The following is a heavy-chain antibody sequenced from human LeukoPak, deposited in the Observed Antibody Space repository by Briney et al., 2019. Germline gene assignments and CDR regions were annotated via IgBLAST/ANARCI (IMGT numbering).Heavy chain of an antibody. J-gene: IGHJ4*02. V-gene: IGHV1-69*13. Sequence: ASVKVSCKASGGTFSSYAISWVRQAPGQGLEWMGGIIPIFGTANYAQKFQGRVTITADESTSTAYMELSSLRSEDTAVYYCARSGAAFYFDYWAREPWSPSPQ. D-gene: IGHD6-13*01. CDR1: GGTFSSYA. CDR2: IIPIFGTA. CDR3: ARSGAAFYFDY.